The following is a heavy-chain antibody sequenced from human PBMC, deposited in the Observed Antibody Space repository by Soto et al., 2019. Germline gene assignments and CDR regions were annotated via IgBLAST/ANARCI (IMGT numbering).Heavy chain of an antibody. CDR3: TPPPYGDYVGYYYYYGMDV. CDR1: GFTFGDYA. CDR2: IRSKAYGGTT. J-gene: IGHJ6*02. D-gene: IGHD4-17*01. V-gene: IGHV3-49*03. Sequence: GGSLRLSCTASGFTFGDYAMSWFRQAPGKGLEWVGFIRSKAYGGTTEYAASVKGRFTISRDDSKSIAYLQMNSLKTEDTAVYYCTPPPYGDYVGYYYYYGMDVWGQGTTVTVSS.